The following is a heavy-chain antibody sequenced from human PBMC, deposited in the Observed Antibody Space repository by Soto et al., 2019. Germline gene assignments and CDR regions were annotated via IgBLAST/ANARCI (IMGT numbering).Heavy chain of an antibody. CDR2: ISYDGSNK. D-gene: IGHD3-3*01. V-gene: IGHV3-30-3*01. CDR1: GFTFSGYA. CDR3: ARDGDXWSAPGRAYYYYCGLDV. J-gene: IGHJ6*01. Sequence: GGSLRLSCAASGFTFSGYAMHWVRQAPGKGLERVAVISYDGSNKYYADSVKGRFTISRDNSKNTRYLQMNSRRAEDTAVYYCARDGDXWSAPGRAYYYYCGLDVWGPGTTVTVSS.